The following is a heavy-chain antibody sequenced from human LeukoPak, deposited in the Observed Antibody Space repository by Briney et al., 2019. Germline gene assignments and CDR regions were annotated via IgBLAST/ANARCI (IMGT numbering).Heavy chain of an antibody. J-gene: IGHJ4*02. CDR2: ISAYNGST. CDR3: ARDCSSTSCDDY. CDR1: GYTFTSYG. Sequence: ASVKVSCKASGYTFTSYGISWVRQAPGQGLEWMGWISAYNGSTNYAQKLQGRVTMTTDTSTSTAYMELRSLRSDDTAVYYCARDCSSTSCDDYWDQGTLVTVSS. D-gene: IGHD2-2*01. V-gene: IGHV1-18*01.